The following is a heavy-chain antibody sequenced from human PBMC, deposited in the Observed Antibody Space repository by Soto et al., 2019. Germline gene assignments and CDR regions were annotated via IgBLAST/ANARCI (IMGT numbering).Heavy chain of an antibody. CDR2: ISTYNGNT. V-gene: IGHV1-18*04. D-gene: IGHD3-3*01. J-gene: IGHJ4*02. CDR3: ARLLFLEWFDDY. CDR1: GYTFTRYG. Sequence: ASVKGSCKTSGYTFTRYGISWVRQAPGQGLEWMGWISTYNGNTNYAQKFQGRATMTTDTSTTTAYMELRSLKSDDTAVYYCARLLFLEWFDDYWGQGTLVPVSS.